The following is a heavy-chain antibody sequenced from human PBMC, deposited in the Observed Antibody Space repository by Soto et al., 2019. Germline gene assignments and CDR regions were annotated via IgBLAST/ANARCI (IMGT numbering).Heavy chain of an antibody. V-gene: IGHV3-30-3*01. CDR3: AREGEGLDY. J-gene: IGHJ4*02. Sequence: QVQLVESGGGVVQPGRSLRLSCAASGLTFSSYAMHWVRQAPGKGLEWVADISYDGSNKYYAVSVKGRFTISRDNSKNTLYLQMNSPRAEDTAVYYCAREGEGLDYWGQGTLVTVSS. D-gene: IGHD3-16*01. CDR2: ISYDGSNK. CDR1: GLTFSSYA.